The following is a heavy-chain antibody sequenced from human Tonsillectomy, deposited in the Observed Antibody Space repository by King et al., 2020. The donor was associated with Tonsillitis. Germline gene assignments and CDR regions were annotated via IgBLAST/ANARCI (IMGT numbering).Heavy chain of an antibody. CDR3: ARAAPGTDEFFHH. CDR2: IFPEDSDT. J-gene: IGHJ1*01. D-gene: IGHD6-13*01. Sequence: QLVQSGAEVKKPGESLKISCKGSGYSFSDHWIAWVRQMPGKGLEWMGSIFPEDSDTRYRPSLQGQVTISVDTSISTAYLQWSSLKTSDTAIYYCARAAPGTDEFFHHWGQGTQVTVSS. V-gene: IGHV5-51*01. CDR1: GYSFSDHW.